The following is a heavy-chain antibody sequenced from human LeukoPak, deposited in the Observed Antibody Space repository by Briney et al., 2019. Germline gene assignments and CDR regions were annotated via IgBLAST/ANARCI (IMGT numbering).Heavy chain of an antibody. V-gene: IGHV1-18*01. CDR3: ARCIGAPGYSSDWYTEDAFDI. CDR1: GYTFTSYG. D-gene: IGHD6-19*01. J-gene: IGHJ3*02. Sequence: GASVKVSCKASGYTFTSYGISWVRQAPGQGLEWMGWISAKKGNTHYAQKLQGRVTMTTDTSTSTAYMELRSLRSDDTAVYYCARCIGAPGYSSDWYTEDAFDIWGQGTMVTVSS. CDR2: ISAKKGNT.